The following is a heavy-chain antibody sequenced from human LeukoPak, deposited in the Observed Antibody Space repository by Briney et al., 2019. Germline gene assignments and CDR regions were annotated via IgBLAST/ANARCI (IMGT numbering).Heavy chain of an antibody. CDR3: ARDRGGYSPYYYMDV. D-gene: IGHD3-22*01. J-gene: IGHJ6*03. CDR1: GYTFTSYG. Sequence: GASEKVSCKASGYTFTSYGISWVRQAPGQGLEWLGWISAYNGNTNYAQKLQGRVTMTTDTSTSTAYMELRSLRSDDTAVYYCARDRGGYSPYYYMDVWGKGTTVTVSS. CDR2: ISAYNGNT. V-gene: IGHV1-18*01.